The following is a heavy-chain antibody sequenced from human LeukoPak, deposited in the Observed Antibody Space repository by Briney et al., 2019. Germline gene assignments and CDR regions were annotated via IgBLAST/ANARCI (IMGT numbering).Heavy chain of an antibody. Sequence: PGGSLRLSCAASGFTFSSYAMSWVRQAPGKGLEWVSYISSSGSTIYYADSVKGRFTISRDNAKNSLYLQMNSLRAEDTAVYYCARQISLLADYWGQGTLVTVSS. V-gene: IGHV3-48*04. CDR1: GFTFSSYA. J-gene: IGHJ4*02. D-gene: IGHD3-3*02. CDR2: ISSSGSTI. CDR3: ARQISLLADY.